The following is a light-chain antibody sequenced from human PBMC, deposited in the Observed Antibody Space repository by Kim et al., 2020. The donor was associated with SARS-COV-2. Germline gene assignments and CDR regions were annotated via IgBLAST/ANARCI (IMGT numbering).Light chain of an antibody. CDR2: TAS. J-gene: IGKJ2*01. CDR1: QDITNF. V-gene: IGKV1-16*02. Sequence: DIQMTQSPSSLSASVGDTITITCRASQDITNFLAWFQQKPGKAPKSLIYTASTLHNGVPSKFSGSGSGTDFTLTIDNLQPEDFATYYCHQYADYPPTFGQGNKLEIK. CDR3: HQYADYPPT.